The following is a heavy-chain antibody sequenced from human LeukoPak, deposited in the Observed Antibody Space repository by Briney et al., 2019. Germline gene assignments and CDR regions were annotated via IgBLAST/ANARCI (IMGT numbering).Heavy chain of an antibody. J-gene: IGHJ6*02. D-gene: IGHD3-10*01. CDR1: GFTVSSNY. V-gene: IGHV3-66*01. Sequence: GSLRISCAAPGFTVSSNYMSWVRQAPGKGLEWVSVIYSGGSTYYADSVKGRFTISRDNSKNTLYLQMNSLRAEDTAVYYCASDPGYYYGMDVWGQGTTVTVSS. CDR2: IYSGGST. CDR3: ASDPGYYYGMDV.